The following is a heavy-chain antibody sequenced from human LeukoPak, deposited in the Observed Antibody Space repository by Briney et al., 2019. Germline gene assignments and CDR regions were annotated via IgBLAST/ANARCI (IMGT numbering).Heavy chain of an antibody. J-gene: IGHJ4*02. CDR1: GFTFSNYA. CDR2: VGSSGGKT. CDR3: AKSPQFDMLIGYPGHYFDY. V-gene: IGHV3-23*01. D-gene: IGHD3-9*01. Sequence: GGSLRLSCAASGFTFSNYAMSWVRQAPGKGLEWVSGVGSSGGKTSYADSVKGRFTISRDSSKNTLYLQMNSLRAEDTAVYYCAKSPQFDMLIGYPGHYFDYWGQGTLVTVSS.